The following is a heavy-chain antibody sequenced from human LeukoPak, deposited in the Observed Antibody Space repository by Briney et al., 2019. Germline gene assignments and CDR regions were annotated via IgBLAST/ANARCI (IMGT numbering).Heavy chain of an antibody. CDR3: ARAPPLGEYAFDI. D-gene: IGHD3-10*01. V-gene: IGHV4-38-2*02. J-gene: IGHJ3*02. Sequence: SETLSLTCTVSGYSISSGYYWGWIRQPPGKGLEWIGSIYHSGSTYYNPSLKSRVTISVDTSKNQFSLKLSSVTAADTAVYYCARAPPLGEYAFDIWGQGTMVTVSS. CDR1: GYSISSGYY. CDR2: IYHSGST.